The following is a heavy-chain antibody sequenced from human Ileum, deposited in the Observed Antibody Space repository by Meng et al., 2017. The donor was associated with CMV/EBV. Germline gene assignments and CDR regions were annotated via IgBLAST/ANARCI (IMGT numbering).Heavy chain of an antibody. CDR1: GGSVSDYY. D-gene: IGHD2-2*03. Sequence: QVQLEQWGAGLLKHAATASPSSTGYGGSVSDYYWTWMRQPPGKGLEWIAELNPSGIATYNPSLQSRVTISAEMSTNHFYLKMPSVTAADTAVYYCSTGLDNHKIGVHWGPGTLVTVSS. CDR2: LNPSGIA. J-gene: IGHJ4*02. CDR3: STGLDNHKIGVH. V-gene: IGHV4-34*01.